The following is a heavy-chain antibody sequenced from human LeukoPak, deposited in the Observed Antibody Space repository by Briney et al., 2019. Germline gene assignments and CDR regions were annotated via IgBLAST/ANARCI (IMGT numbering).Heavy chain of an antibody. J-gene: IGHJ6*04. CDR2: INHSGST. CDR1: GGSFSGYY. D-gene: IGHD1-26*01. Sequence: SETLSLTCAVYGGSFSGYYWSWIRQPPGKGLEWIGEINHSGSTNYNPSLKSRVTISVDTSKNQFSPKLTSVTAADTAVYYCARDIGSRVWGKGTTVIVSS. CDR3: ARDIGSRV. V-gene: IGHV4-34*01.